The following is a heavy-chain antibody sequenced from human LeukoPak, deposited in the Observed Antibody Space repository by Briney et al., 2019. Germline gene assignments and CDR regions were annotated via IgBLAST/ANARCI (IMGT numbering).Heavy chain of an antibody. V-gene: IGHV3-74*01. J-gene: IGHJ6*03. CDR3: LGSTDYNMEV. CDR2: INSDGINT. D-gene: IGHD2-2*01. Sequence: GGSLRLSCAASGFTFSNYWMHWVRQAPGKGLVWVSRINSDGINTSYADSVKGRFTISRDNAKNTLYLQMNSLRAEDTAVYYCLGSTDYNMEVGGKGTTVTVP. CDR1: GFTFSNYW.